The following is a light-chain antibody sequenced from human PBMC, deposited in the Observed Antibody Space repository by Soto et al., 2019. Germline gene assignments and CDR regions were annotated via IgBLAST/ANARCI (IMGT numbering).Light chain of an antibody. CDR3: GTWYTGLSPGPV. V-gene: IGLV1-51*01. J-gene: IGLJ7*01. Sequence: QSVLTQPPSVSAAPGQKVTISCSGSSSNIGNNYVSWYQQLPGSAPKLLIYDTYKRPSGIPDRFSGSKSGTSATLGITGLQTGDEATYFCGTWYTGLSPGPVFGGGTQLTVL. CDR2: DTY. CDR1: SSNIGNNY.